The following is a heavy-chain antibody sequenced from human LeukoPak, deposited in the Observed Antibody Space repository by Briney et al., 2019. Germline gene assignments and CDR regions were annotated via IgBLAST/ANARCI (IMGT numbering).Heavy chain of an antibody. CDR1: GFTFSNYA. J-gene: IGHJ5*02. Sequence: GGSLRLSCAASGFTFSNYAMSWVRQAPGKGVEWVSSITGSGGNTYYADSVKGRFTISRDNSKNMVFKQMNSLRAEDTAVYFCARSGDCTRGSATCYNNWLDPWGQGTLVSVS. CDR3: ARSGDCTRGSATCYNNWLDP. CDR2: ITGSGGNT. D-gene: IGHD2-8*02. V-gene: IGHV3-23*01.